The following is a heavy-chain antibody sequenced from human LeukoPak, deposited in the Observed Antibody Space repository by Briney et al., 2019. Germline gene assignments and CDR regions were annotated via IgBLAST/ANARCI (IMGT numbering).Heavy chain of an antibody. CDR2: IKQDGSEI. D-gene: IGHD6-19*01. CDR3: AREGMAVASIFPGGFDY. Sequence: GGPVRLSCTASVFTYSSYWMSWVRQAPGKGLEGVANIKQDGSEIYYVDSVKGRFTISRDKAKNSLYLQMNSLRAEDTAVYYCAREGMAVASIFPGGFDYWGQGDLVTVSS. J-gene: IGHJ4*02. V-gene: IGHV3-7*03. CDR1: VFTYSSYW.